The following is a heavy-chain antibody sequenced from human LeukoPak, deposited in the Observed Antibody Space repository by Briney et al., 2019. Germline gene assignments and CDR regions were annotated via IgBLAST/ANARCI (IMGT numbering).Heavy chain of an antibody. V-gene: IGHV3-7*01. Sequence: VGALRPSCAASGFTFINSYMSCGRQAPGKGLEWVAYMNHDGSDQSHVDSVRGRFTISRDNAKNSLYLQMHSLRVEDTAVHYCARAAVYCSSSTCRTNFDSWGQGTLVTFSS. CDR2: MNHDGSDQ. CDR3: ARAAVYCSSSTCRTNFDS. J-gene: IGHJ4*02. CDR1: GFTFINSY. D-gene: IGHD2-2*01.